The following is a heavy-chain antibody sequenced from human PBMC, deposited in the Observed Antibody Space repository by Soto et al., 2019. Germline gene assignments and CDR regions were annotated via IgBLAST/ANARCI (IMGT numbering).Heavy chain of an antibody. V-gene: IGHV5-51*01. D-gene: IGHD6-13*01. CDR1: GYSFTSYW. Sequence: GESLKISCKGSGYSFTSYWIGWVRQMPGKGLEWLGIIYPGDSDTRYSPSFQGQVTISADTSISTAYLQCRSLKASDTAMYYCASGSSSWWFDTWGQGSLDPDSS. CDR2: IYPGDSDT. J-gene: IGHJ5*02. CDR3: ASGSSSWWFDT.